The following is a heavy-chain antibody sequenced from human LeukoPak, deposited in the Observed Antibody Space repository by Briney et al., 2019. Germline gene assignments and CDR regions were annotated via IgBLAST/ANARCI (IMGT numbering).Heavy chain of an antibody. CDR2: IYYSGST. CDR3: ARGPYYYGSRSRPIDY. CDR1: GGSISSYY. J-gene: IGHJ4*02. V-gene: IGHV4-59*01. D-gene: IGHD3-10*01. Sequence: PSETLSLTCTVSGGSISSYYWSWIRQPPGKGLEWIGYIYYSGSTNYNPSLKSRVTISVDTSKNQFSLKLSSVTAADTAVYYCARGPYYYGSRSRPIDYWGQGTLVTVSS.